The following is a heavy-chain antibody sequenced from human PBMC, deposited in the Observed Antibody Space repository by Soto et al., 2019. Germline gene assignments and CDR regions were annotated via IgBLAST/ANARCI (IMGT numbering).Heavy chain of an antibody. CDR3: KATGDDAFDI. CDR1: GYIFSNAW. Sequence: EVHLVESGGGLVKPGGSLRLSCAASGYIFSNAWMTWVRQAPGKGLEWVGRIKSKSDGETTNYAAPVKGRFIISRDDSKNTVYLQMHSLKTEDTAMYYCKATGDDAFDIWGQGTMVTVSS. D-gene: IGHD7-27*01. CDR2: IKSKSDGETT. J-gene: IGHJ3*02. V-gene: IGHV3-15*01.